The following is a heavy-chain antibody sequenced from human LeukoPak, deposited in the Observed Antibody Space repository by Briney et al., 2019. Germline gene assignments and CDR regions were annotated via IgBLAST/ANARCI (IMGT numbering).Heavy chain of an antibody. V-gene: IGHV3-53*04. CDR2: IYSGGST. CDR1: GFTVSSNY. CDR3: ARVSPYYYYGMDV. J-gene: IGHJ6*02. Sequence: GGSLRLSYAASGFTVSSNYMSWVRQAPGKGLEWVSVIYSGGSTYYADSVKGRFTISRHNSKNTLYLQMNSLRAEDTAVYYCARVSPYYYYGMDVWGQGTTVTVSS.